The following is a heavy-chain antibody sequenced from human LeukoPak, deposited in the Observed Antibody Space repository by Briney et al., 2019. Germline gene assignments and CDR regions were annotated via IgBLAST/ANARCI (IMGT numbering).Heavy chain of an antibody. J-gene: IGHJ4*02. Sequence: ASVKVSCKASGYTFTGYYMHRVRQAPGQGLEWMGWINPNSGGTNYAQKFQGRVTMTRDTSISTAYMELSRLRSDDTAVYYCARATKRGYYYDSSGHAPGDYWGQGTLVTVSS. CDR3: ARATKRGYYYDSSGHAPGDY. CDR1: GYTFTGYY. CDR2: INPNSGGT. V-gene: IGHV1-2*02. D-gene: IGHD3-22*01.